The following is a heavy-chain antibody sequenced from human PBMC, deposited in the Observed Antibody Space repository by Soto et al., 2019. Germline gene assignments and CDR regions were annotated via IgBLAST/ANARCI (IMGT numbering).Heavy chain of an antibody. CDR2: LYDVDGS. Sequence: DVQLVESGGGLIQPGESLRLSCAAFGLTISDKTYVAWVRQAPGKGLEWVSALYDVDGSFYADSVKGRFTTSSDSSKTTVYLQMNDLRPDDTAVYYCATWHEREHAYDVWGQGTTVTVSS. CDR1: GLTISDKTY. CDR3: ATWHEREHAYDV. J-gene: IGHJ3*01. D-gene: IGHD1-1*01. V-gene: IGHV3-53*01.